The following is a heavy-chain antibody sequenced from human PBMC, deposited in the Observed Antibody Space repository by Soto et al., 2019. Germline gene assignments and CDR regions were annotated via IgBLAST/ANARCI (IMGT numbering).Heavy chain of an antibody. J-gene: IGHJ5*02. CDR3: ARTESGYATGWFDP. CDR1: GGSISRYD. V-gene: IGHV4-59*08. Sequence: PSGTLSLTCTVPGGSISRYDWSWIRQPPGKGLEWIGYIYYSGSTNYNPSLKSRVTISVDTSKNQFSLKLSSVTAADTAVYYCARTESGYATGWFDPWGQGTLVTVSS. D-gene: IGHD5-12*01. CDR2: IYYSGST.